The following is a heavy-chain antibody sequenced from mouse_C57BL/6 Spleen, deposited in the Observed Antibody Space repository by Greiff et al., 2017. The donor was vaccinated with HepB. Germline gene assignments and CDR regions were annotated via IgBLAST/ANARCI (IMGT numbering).Heavy chain of an antibody. J-gene: IGHJ2*01. V-gene: IGHV1-82*01. CDR1: GYAFSSSW. CDR2: IYPGDGDT. CDR3: AREGWLRLDY. Sequence: QVQLKESGPELVKPGASVKISCKASGYAFSSSWMNWVKQRPGKGLEWIGRIYPGDGDTNNNEKFKGKATLTADKSSSTAYMQLSILTSEDSAVYFCAREGWLRLDYWGQGTTLTVSS. D-gene: IGHD3-2*02.